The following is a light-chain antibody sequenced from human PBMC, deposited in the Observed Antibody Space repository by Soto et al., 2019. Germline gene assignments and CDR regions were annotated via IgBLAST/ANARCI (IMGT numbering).Light chain of an antibody. CDR1: QGISSF. CDR2: AAS. Sequence: DIQLTQSPSFLSASIGDRVTITCRASQGISSFLAWYQQKPGRAPNLLIFAASILHDGVPSRFSGSGSGTEFTLTINNLQPEDFATYYCQQLDSYPKTFGQGTKVEIK. J-gene: IGKJ1*01. V-gene: IGKV1-9*01. CDR3: QQLDSYPKT.